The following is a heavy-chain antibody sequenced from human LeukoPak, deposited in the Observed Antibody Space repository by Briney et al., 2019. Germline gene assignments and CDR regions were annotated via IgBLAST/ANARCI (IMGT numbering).Heavy chain of an antibody. CDR1: GFTFSSYA. D-gene: IGHD3-10*01. V-gene: IGHV3-23*01. CDR2: ISGSVGST. J-gene: IGHJ4*02. CDR3: AKAAPPGFLPPFDY. Sequence: PGGSLRLSCEASGFTFSSYAMSWVRQAPGKGREWFSPISGSVGSTYYADSVKGRFTISRDNSKNTLYLQMNSLRAEDTAVYYCAKAAPPGFLPPFDYWGQGTLVTVSS.